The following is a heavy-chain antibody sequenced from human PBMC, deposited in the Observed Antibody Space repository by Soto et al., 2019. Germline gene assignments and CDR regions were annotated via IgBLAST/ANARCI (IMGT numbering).Heavy chain of an antibody. CDR2: INPNSGGT. Sequence: ASVKVSCKASGYTFTGYYMHWVRQAPGQGLEWMGWINPNSGGTNYAQKFQGWVTMTRDTSISTAYMELSRLRSDDTAVYYCAREGRISRGSPFDYWGQGTLVTVSS. V-gene: IGHV1-2*04. D-gene: IGHD3-3*01. J-gene: IGHJ4*02. CDR3: AREGRISRGSPFDY. CDR1: GYTFTGYY.